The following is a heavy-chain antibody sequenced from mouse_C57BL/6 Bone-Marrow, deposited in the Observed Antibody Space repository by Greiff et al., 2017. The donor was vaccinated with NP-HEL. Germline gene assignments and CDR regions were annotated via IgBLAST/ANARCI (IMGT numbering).Heavy chain of an antibody. Sequence: EVKLMESGGDLVKPGGSLKLSCAASGFTFSSYGMSWVRQTPDKRLEWVATISSGGSYTYYPDSVKGRFTISRDNAKNTLYLQMSSLKSEDTAMYYCARQGHYGSSPYYFDYWGQGTTLTVSS. CDR2: ISSGGSYT. CDR3: ARQGHYGSSPYYFDY. CDR1: GFTFSSYG. J-gene: IGHJ2*01. V-gene: IGHV5-6*01. D-gene: IGHD1-1*01.